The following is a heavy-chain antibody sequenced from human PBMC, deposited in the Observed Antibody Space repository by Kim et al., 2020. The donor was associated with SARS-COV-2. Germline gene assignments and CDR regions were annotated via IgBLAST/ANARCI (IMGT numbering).Heavy chain of an antibody. V-gene: IGHV4-34*01. J-gene: IGHJ3*02. Sequence: SETLSLTCAVYGGSFSGYYWSWIRQPPGKGLEWIGEINHSGSTNYNPSLKSRVTISVDTSKNQFSLKLSSVTAADTAVYYCARGRSSGWPRAFDIWGQGT. CDR3: ARGRSSGWPRAFDI. CDR1: GGSFSGYY. D-gene: IGHD6-19*01. CDR2: INHSGST.